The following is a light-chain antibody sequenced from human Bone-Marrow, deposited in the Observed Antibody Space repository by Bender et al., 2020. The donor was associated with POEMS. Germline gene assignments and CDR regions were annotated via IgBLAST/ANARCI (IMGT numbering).Light chain of an antibody. V-gene: IGLV3-9*01. CDR2: RDS. CDR3: QVWDSSTAWV. Sequence: SYQLTQPLSVSVALGQTATITCGGNNIGGKNVHWYQQKPGQAPELVIHRDSHRPSGIPDRFSASKSGDTATLSIFRGQAGDEADYYCQVWDSSTAWVFGGGTRLTVL. CDR1: NIGGKN. J-gene: IGLJ3*02.